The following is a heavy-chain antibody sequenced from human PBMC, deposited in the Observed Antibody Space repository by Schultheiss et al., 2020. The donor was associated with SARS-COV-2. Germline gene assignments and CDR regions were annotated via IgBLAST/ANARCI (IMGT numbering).Heavy chain of an antibody. J-gene: IGHJ6*02. CDR3: ARGGWSPYGMDV. V-gene: IGHV4-34*01. CDR1: GGSFSGYY. Sequence: SETLSLTCAVYGGSFSGYYWSWIRQPPGKGLEWIGEINHSGRTNYNPSLKSRVTISVDTSKNQFSLKLSSVTAADTAVYYCARGGWSPYGMDVWGQGTTVTVSS. D-gene: IGHD6-19*01. CDR2: INHSGRT.